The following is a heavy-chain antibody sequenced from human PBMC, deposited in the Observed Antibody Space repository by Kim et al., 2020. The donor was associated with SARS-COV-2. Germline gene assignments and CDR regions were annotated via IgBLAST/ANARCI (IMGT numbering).Heavy chain of an antibody. Sequence: GGSLRLSCAASRFIFRTYGMHWVRQAPGKGLEWVAVIWYDGGNKYYAASVEGRFTISRDNSKNTLYLQMNSLRAEDTAVYYCARDFGSGSYYYFDYWGQGTLVTVSS. J-gene: IGHJ4*02. CDR2: IWYDGGNK. CDR1: RFIFRTYG. D-gene: IGHD3-10*01. CDR3: ARDFGSGSYYYFDY. V-gene: IGHV3-33*01.